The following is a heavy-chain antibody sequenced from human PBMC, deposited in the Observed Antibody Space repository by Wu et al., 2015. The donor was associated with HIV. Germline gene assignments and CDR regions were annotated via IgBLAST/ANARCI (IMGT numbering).Heavy chain of an antibody. Sequence: QVQLVQSGAEVKKPGSSVKVSCKASGGTFSSYAISWVRQAPGQGLEWMGGIIPIFGTANYAQKFQGRVTITADESTSTAYMELSSLRSEDTAVYYCARDRRTMIVEGYYYYMDVWGKGTTVTVSS. V-gene: IGHV1-69*12. D-gene: IGHD3-22*01. CDR1: GGTFSSYA. CDR2: IIPIFGTA. CDR3: ARDRRTMIVEGYYYYMDV. J-gene: IGHJ6*03.